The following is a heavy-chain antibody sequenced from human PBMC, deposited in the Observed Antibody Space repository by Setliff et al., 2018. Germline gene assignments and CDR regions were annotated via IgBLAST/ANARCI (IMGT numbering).Heavy chain of an antibody. V-gene: IGHV4-59*01. CDR1: GGSISNYY. D-gene: IGHD6-19*01. CDR3: AREGGGSGWTPDS. Sequence: SETLSLTCTVSGGSISNYYWSWIRQSPGKGLEWIGFIYYNGRSDHNPSFQSRVTMSVDRSKNQFSLNLRAMTAADTAVYYCAREGGGSGWTPDSWGQGTMVTVSS. CDR2: IYYNGRS. J-gene: IGHJ3*01.